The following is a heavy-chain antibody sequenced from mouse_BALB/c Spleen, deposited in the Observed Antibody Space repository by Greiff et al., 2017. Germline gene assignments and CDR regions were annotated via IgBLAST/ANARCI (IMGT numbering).Heavy chain of an antibody. Sequence: EVQLVESGGGLVQPGGSRKLSCAASGFTFSDYYMYWVRQTPEKRLEWVATISDGGSYTYYPDSVKGRFTISRDNAKNNLYLQMSSLKSEDTAMYYCARPNRYDGAWFAYWGQGTLVTVSA. D-gene: IGHD2-14*01. CDR3: ARPNRYDGAWFAY. CDR1: GFTFSDYY. CDR2: ISDGGSYT. J-gene: IGHJ3*01. V-gene: IGHV5-4*02.